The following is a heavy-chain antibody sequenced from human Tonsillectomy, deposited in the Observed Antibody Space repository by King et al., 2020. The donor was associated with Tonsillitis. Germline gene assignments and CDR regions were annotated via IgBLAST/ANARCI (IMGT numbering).Heavy chain of an antibody. V-gene: IGHV3-7*03. CDR2: IKQDGSEK. J-gene: IGHJ3*02. CDR1: EFTFSTYR. Sequence: VQLVESGGGLVQPGGSLRLSCVVSEFTFSTYRMSWVRQAPGKGPEWVANIKQDGSEKYYVDSVKGRFTISRDNAKSSLYLQMNSLRAEDTAVYYCARDAARAFDIWGHGTMVTVSS. CDR3: ARDAARAFDI. D-gene: IGHD6-6*01.